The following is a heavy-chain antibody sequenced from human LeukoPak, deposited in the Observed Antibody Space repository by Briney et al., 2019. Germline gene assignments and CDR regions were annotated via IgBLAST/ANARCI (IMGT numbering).Heavy chain of an antibody. CDR3: AIKSSLYYYYYMDV. CDR2: MNPNSGNT. V-gene: IGHV1-8*01. J-gene: IGHJ6*03. Sequence: ASPKVSCKASGYTFTRYDINWVRQATGQGLEWMGWMNPNSGNTGYAQKFQGRVTMTRNTSISTAYMELSSLRSEDTAVYYCAIKSSLYYYYYMDVWGKGTTVTVSS. CDR1: GYTFTRYD.